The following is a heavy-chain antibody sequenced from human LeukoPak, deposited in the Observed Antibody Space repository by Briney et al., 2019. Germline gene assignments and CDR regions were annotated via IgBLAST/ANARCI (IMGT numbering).Heavy chain of an antibody. CDR1: GLTFSNYA. J-gene: IGHJ3*02. D-gene: IGHD5-24*01. V-gene: IGHV3-23*01. Sequence: GGSLRLSCAGSGLTFSNYAMNWVRQAPGKGLEWVSSMSHSGSSSYADSVKGRFTISQDNSMNTLFLQMSSLRAEDTAIYYCAKELTERWLIDAFDIWGQGTVVTVSS. CDR3: AKELTERWLIDAFDI. CDR2: MSHSGSS.